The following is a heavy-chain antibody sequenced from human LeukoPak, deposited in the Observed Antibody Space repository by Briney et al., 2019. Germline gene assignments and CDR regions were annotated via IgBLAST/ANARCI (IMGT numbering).Heavy chain of an antibody. J-gene: IGHJ4*02. CDR2: IKQDGSKK. Sequence: GRSLRPSCAASGFTFSSYAMSWVRQAPGKGLEWVANIKQDGSKKSYVDSVKGRFTISRDNAKNSLYLQMNSLRAEDTAIYYCTRVGYIDEGIDYWGQGTLVTVSS. CDR1: GFTFSSYA. D-gene: IGHD5-24*01. V-gene: IGHV3-7*04. CDR3: TRVGYIDEGIDY.